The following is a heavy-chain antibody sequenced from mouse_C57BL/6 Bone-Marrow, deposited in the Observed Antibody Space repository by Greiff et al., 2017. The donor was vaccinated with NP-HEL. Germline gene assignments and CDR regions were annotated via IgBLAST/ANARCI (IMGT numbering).Heavy chain of an antibody. V-gene: IGHV1-75*01. D-gene: IGHD2-5*01. J-gene: IGHJ4*01. CDR1: GYTFTDYY. CDR2: IFPGSGST. Sequence: QVHVKQSGPELVKPGASVTISCKASGYTFTDYYIHWVQQRPGQGLEWIGWIFPGSGSTYYNEKFKGKATLTVDKSSSTAYMLLSSLTSEDSAVYFGARWGRSNYRVYYAMDYWGQGTSVTVSS. CDR3: ARWGRSNYRVYYAMDY.